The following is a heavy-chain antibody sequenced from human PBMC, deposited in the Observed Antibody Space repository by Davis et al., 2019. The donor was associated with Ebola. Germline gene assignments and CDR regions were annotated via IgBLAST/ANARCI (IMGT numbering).Heavy chain of an antibody. CDR2: IYYSGST. CDR1: GGPISSYY. CDR3: ARVPVVPAASGVDY. V-gene: IGHV4-59*01. J-gene: IGHJ4*02. Sequence: SETLSLTCTVSGGPISSYYWSWIRQPPGKGREGIGYIYYSGSTNYNPSLKSRVTISVDTSKNQFSLKLSSVTAADTAVYYCARVPVVPAASGVDYWGQGTLVTVSS. D-gene: IGHD2-2*01.